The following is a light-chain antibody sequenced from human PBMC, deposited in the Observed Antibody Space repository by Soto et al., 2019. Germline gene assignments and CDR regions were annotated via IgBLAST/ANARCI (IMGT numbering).Light chain of an antibody. CDR1: QSVSSY. CDR2: DAS. CDR3: QQYGRSPPYT. J-gene: IGKJ2*01. Sequence: EIVLTQSPATLSLSPGERATLSCRASQSVSSYLAWYQQKPGQAPRLLIYDASNRATGIPARFSGSGSGTDFTLTISSLEPEDFVVYYCQQYGRSPPYTFGQGTSVEIK. V-gene: IGKV3-11*01.